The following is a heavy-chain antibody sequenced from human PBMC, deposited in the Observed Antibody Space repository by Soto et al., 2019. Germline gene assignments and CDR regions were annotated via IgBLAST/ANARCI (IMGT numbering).Heavy chain of an antibody. D-gene: IGHD3-3*01. CDR1: GGTFSSYA. V-gene: IGHV1-69*01. CDR2: IIPIFGTA. J-gene: IGHJ6*02. Sequence: QVQLVQSGAEVKKPGSSVKVSCKASGGTFSSYAISWVRQAPGQGLEWMGGIIPIFGTANYAQKFQGRVTITADESTSTAYMELSSLRSEDTAVYYCARARGFLEWFPDPVDLSRGMDVWGQGTTVTVSS. CDR3: ARARGFLEWFPDPVDLSRGMDV.